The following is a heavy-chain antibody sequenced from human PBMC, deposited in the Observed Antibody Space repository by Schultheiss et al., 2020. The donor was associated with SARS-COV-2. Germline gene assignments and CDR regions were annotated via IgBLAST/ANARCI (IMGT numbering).Heavy chain of an antibody. Sequence: SETLSLTCAVYGGPFSGAYWSWIRQPPGNGLEWIGSLYYSGSTYYNPSLKSRVTISVDTSKNQFSLKLSSVTAADTAVYYCASSYSNYAGKSWFDPWGQGTLVTVSS. CDR1: GGPFSGAY. V-gene: IGHV4-34*01. CDR2: LYYSGST. J-gene: IGHJ5*02. D-gene: IGHD4-11*01. CDR3: ASSYSNYAGKSWFDP.